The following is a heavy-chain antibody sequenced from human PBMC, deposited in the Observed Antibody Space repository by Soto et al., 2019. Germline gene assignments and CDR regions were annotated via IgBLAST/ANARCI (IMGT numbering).Heavy chain of an antibody. V-gene: IGHV1-69*13. D-gene: IGHD1-7*01. J-gene: IGHJ5*02. CDR1: GGTFSSYA. CDR2: IIPIFGTA. Sequence: SVKVSCKASGGTFSSYAISWVRQAPGQGLEWMGGIIPIFGTANYAQKFQGRVTITADESTSTAYMELSSLRSEDTAVYYCARDKGHITGTTETYDWFDPWGQGTLVTVSS. CDR3: ARDKGHITGTTETYDWFDP.